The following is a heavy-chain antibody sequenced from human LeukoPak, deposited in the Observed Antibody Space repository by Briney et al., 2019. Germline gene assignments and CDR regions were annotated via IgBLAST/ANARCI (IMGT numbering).Heavy chain of an antibody. V-gene: IGHV1-24*01. D-gene: IGHD3-22*01. CDR1: GYTLTELS. CDR2: FDPEDGET. Sequence: GASVKVSCKVSGYTLTELSMHWVRQAPGKGLEWMGGFDPEDGETIYAQKFQGRVTMTEDTSTDTAYMELSSLRSEDTAVYYCATDALGHYYGSSGYYPTWDYWGQGTLVTVPS. J-gene: IGHJ4*02. CDR3: ATDALGHYYGSSGYYPTWDY.